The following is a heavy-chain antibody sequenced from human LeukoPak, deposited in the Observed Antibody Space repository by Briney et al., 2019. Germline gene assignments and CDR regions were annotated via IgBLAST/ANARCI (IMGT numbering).Heavy chain of an antibody. D-gene: IGHD3-10*01. V-gene: IGHV3-53*05. CDR1: GFTVSSNY. CDR3: AKESPGYGSGTPH. J-gene: IGHJ6*02. Sequence: PGGSLRLSCAASGFTVSSNYMSWVRQAPGKGLEWVSVIYTGGSRYYADSVKGRFTISRDNSNNTLYLQMNSLRAEDTAVYYCAKESPGYGSGTPHWGQGTTVTVSS. CDR2: IYTGGSR.